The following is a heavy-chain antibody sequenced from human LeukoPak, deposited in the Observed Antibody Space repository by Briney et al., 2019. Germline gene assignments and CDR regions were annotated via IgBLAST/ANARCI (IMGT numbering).Heavy chain of an antibody. V-gene: IGHV4-39*07. D-gene: IGHD5-24*01. Sequence: PSETLSLTCTVSGGSISSSSYYWGWIRQPPGKGLEWIGSIYYSGSTNYNPSLKSRVTISVDTSKNQFSLNLSSVTAADTAVYYCARADGQWLQRGDYFDYWGQGTLVTVSS. CDR1: GGSISSSSYY. CDR2: IYYSGST. J-gene: IGHJ4*02. CDR3: ARADGQWLQRGDYFDY.